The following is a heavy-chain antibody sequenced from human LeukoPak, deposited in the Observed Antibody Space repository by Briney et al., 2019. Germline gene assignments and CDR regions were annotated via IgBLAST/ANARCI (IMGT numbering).Heavy chain of an antibody. V-gene: IGHV4-34*01. Sequence: SETLSLTCTVSGGSISSYYWSWIRQPPGKGLEWIGEINHSGSTNYNPSLKSRVTISVDTSKNQFSLKLSSVTAADTAVYYCARGSWYGYFDYWGQGTLVTVSS. J-gene: IGHJ4*02. D-gene: IGHD6-13*01. CDR3: ARGSWYGYFDY. CDR2: INHSGST. CDR1: GGSISSYY.